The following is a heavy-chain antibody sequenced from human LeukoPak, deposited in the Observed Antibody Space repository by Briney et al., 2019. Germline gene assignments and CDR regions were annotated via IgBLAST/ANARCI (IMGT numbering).Heavy chain of an antibody. CDR1: GFTVNSYA. J-gene: IGHJ4*02. D-gene: IGHD1/OR15-1a*01. V-gene: IGHV3-23*01. CDR3: ARAGNIRFDY. CDR2: FSGSGGST. Sequence: GGSLRLSCAAAGFTVNSYAMSWVRQAPGKGLEWVSGFSGSGGSTYYADSVKGRFTISRDNSKNTLYLQMNSLRAEDTAVYYCARAGNIRFDYWGQGTLVTVSS.